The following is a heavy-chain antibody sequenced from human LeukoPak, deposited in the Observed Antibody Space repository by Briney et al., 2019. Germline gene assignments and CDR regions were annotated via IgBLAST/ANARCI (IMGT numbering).Heavy chain of an antibody. CDR2: INHSGST. V-gene: IGHV4-34*01. CDR3: ARGSRPICGGNPFKY. CDR1: GGSFSGYY. Sequence: SETLSLTCAVYGGSFSGYYWSWIRQPPGKGLEWIGEINHSGSTNYNPSLKSRVTISVDTSKNQFSLKLSSVTAADTAVYYCARGSRPICGGNPFKYWGQGTLVTVSS. J-gene: IGHJ4*02. D-gene: IGHD4-23*01.